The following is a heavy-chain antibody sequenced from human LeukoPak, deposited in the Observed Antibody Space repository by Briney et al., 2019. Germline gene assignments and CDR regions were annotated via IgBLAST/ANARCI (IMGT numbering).Heavy chain of an antibody. CDR3: ARHVRQITMVRGVPYYFDY. V-gene: IGHV4-59*08. CDR1: GGSISSYY. CDR2: IYYSGST. Sequence: SETLFLTCTVSGGSISSYYWSWIRQPPGKGLEWIGYIYYSGSTNYNPSLKSRVTVSVDTSKNQFSLKLSSVTAADTAVYYCARHVRQITMVRGVPYYFDYWGQGTLVTVSS. J-gene: IGHJ4*02. D-gene: IGHD3-10*01.